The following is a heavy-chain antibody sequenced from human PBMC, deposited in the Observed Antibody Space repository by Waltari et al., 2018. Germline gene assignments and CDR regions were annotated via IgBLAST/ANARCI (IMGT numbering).Heavy chain of an antibody. J-gene: IGHJ5*02. CDR2: ISYSGIT. CDR1: GGSISSSVSY. D-gene: IGHD3-3*02. V-gene: IGHV4-39*01. Sequence: QLQLQESGPGLVKPSETLSLTCTVSGGSISSSVSYWGWIRQPPGKGLEWIGSISYSGITYYNTSLMSRVTISVDTSKNQFSLKLTSVIAAETAVFYCARFSKSANWIDPWGQGTLVTVSS. CDR3: ARFSKSANWIDP.